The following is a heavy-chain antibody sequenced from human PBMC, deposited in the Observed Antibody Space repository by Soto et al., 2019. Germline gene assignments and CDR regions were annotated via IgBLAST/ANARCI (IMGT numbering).Heavy chain of an antibody. CDR2: IIPIFGTA. CDR3: ATRLVGSGAGYYYGMDV. J-gene: IGHJ6*02. V-gene: IGHV1-69*13. CDR1: GGTFSSYA. Sequence: ASVKVSCKASGGTFSSYAISWVRQAPGQGLEWMGGIIPIFGTANYAQKFQGRVTITADESTSTAYMELSSLRSEDTAVYYCATRLVGSGAGYYYGMDVWGQGTTVTVSS. D-gene: IGHD3-10*01.